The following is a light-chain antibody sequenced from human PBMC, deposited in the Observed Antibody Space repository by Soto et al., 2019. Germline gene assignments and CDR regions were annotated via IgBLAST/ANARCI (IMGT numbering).Light chain of an antibody. J-gene: IGLJ3*02. Sequence: QAVVTQDPSLTVSPGGTVTLTCGSSTGAVTSGHYPHWLQQKPGQVPRKMIYDTSFKDASTPARFSCSLLGGKAALTLSGAQPGDEAEYYCLLFLIEAGVFGGGTKLTVL. CDR2: DTS. CDR3: LLFLIEAGV. V-gene: IGLV7-46*01. CDR1: TGAVTSGHY.